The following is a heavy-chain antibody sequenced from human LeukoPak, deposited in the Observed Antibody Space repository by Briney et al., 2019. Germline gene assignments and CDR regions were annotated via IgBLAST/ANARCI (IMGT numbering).Heavy chain of an antibody. CDR3: ARFLSSSWYFGAFDI. CDR2: IYYSGST. D-gene: IGHD6-13*01. CDR1: GGSISSGGYY. Sequence: SQTLSLTCTVSGGSISSGGYYWSWIRQHPGKGLEWIGYIYYSGSTYYNPSLKSRVTISVDTSKNQFSLKLSSVTAADTAVYYCARFLSSSWYFGAFDIWGQGTMVTVSS. J-gene: IGHJ3*02. V-gene: IGHV4-31*03.